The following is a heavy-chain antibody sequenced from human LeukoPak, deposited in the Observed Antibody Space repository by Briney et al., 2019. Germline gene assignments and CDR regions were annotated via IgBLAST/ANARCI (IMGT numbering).Heavy chain of an antibody. CDR1: GSTFDDYA. J-gene: IGHJ4*02. Sequence: SLRLSCAASGSTFDDYAIHWVRQAPGKGLEWVSGISWNGGSIGYADSVKGRFTISRDNAKNSLYLQMNSLRPEDTALYYCAKDIGSSWTQNYFDYWGQGTLVTVSS. CDR3: AKDIGSSWTQNYFDY. D-gene: IGHD6-13*01. V-gene: IGHV3-9*01. CDR2: ISWNGGSI.